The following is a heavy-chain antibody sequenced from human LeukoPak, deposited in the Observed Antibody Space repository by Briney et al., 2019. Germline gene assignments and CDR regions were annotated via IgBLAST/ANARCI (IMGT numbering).Heavy chain of an antibody. CDR1: GFTFSRYG. CDR2: ISYDGSNK. CDR3: AKDPRGVIITYYFDY. Sequence: PGGSLRLSCAASGFTFSRYGMHWVRQAPGKGLEWVAVISYDGSNKYYADSVKGRFTISRDNSKNTLYLQMNRLRAEDTAVYYCAKDPRGVIITYYFDYWGQGTLVTVSS. D-gene: IGHD3-10*01. V-gene: IGHV3-30*18. J-gene: IGHJ4*02.